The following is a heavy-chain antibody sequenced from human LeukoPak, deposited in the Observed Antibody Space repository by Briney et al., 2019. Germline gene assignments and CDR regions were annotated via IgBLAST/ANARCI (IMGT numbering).Heavy chain of an antibody. CDR1: GFTFSSYA. V-gene: IGHV3-30-3*01. D-gene: IGHD6-6*01. CDR3: ARERIAAPNWFDP. CDR2: ISYDGSNK. Sequence: GRSLRLSCAASGFTFSSYAMHWVRQAPGKGLEWVAVISYDGSNKYYADSVKGRFTISRDNSKNTLYLQMNSLRAEDTAVYYCARERIAAPNWFDPWGQGTLVTVSS. J-gene: IGHJ5*02.